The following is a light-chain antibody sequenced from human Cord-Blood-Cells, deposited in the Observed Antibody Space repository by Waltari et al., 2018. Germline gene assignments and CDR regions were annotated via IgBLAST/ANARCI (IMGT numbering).Light chain of an antibody. Sequence: EIVLTQSPATLSLSPGERATLSCRASQSVSSYLAWYQQKTGQAPRLLIYDASNRATGIPARFSGSGAGTAFTLTISSLEHEDFAVYYCQQRSNWPPLTFGGGTKVEIK. CDR1: QSVSSY. J-gene: IGKJ4*01. CDR2: DAS. V-gene: IGKV3-11*01. CDR3: QQRSNWPPLT.